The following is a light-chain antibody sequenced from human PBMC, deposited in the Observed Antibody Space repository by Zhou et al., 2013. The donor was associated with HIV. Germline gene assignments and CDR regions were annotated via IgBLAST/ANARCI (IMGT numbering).Light chain of an antibody. CDR1: QGIKNS. CDR2: AAS. J-gene: IGKJ3*01. V-gene: IGKV1-NL1*01. Sequence: DIQMTQSPSSLSASVGDRVTITCRASQGIKNSLAWYQQKPGKAPKLLLYAASRLEIGVPSRFSGSVSGTDYTLTISSLQPEDFATYYCQQYYGTSSPPTFGPGTKVD. CDR3: QQYYGTSSPPT.